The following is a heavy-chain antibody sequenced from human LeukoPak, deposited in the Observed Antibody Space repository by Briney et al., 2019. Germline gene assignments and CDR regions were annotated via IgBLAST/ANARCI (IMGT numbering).Heavy chain of an antibody. J-gene: IGHJ4*02. D-gene: IGHD5-18*01. Sequence: SGGSLRLSCAASGFTFSSYWMSWVRQAPGKGLEWVANIKQDGSEKYYVDSVKGRFTISRDNAKNSLYLQMNSLRAEDTAVYYCARGYSYGMVYYFDYWGQGTLVIVSS. V-gene: IGHV3-7*01. CDR2: IKQDGSEK. CDR1: GFTFSSYW. CDR3: ARGYSYGMVYYFDY.